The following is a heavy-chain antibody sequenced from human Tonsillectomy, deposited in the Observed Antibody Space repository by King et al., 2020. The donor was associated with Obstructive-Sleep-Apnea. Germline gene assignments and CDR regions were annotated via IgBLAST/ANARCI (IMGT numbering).Heavy chain of an antibody. CDR1: GYTFTSYA. Sequence: QLVQSGAEVTKPGASVKVSCKASGYTFTSYAIHWVRQAPGQSLEWMAWINAGRGNTKYSQKFQGRVTLSRDASATTAYMELSGLRSEDTAIYNGVRGTLSRAASDHPAYSGRSGLRSSETAIYYCVKGGWLSVPGPVEAADALDIWGQGTMITVSS. D-gene: IGHD3-10*02. J-gene: IGHJ3*02. CDR2: INAGRGNT. V-gene: IGHV1-3*01. CDR3: VRGTLSRAASDHPAYSGRSGLRSSETAIYYCVKGGWLSVPGPVEAADALDI.